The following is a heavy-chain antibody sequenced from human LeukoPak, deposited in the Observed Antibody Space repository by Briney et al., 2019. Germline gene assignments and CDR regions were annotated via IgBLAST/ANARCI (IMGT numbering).Heavy chain of an antibody. CDR2: INHSGST. CDR1: GGSFSGYY. J-gene: IGHJ4*02. D-gene: IGHD1-26*01. CDR3: ARSRPVGATRSPFDY. V-gene: IGHV4-34*01. Sequence: SETLSLTCAVYGGSFSGYYWSWIRQPPGKGLEWIGEINHSGSTNYNPSLKSRVTISVDTSKNQFSLKLSSVTAADTAVYYCARSRPVGATRSPFDYWGQGTLVTVSS.